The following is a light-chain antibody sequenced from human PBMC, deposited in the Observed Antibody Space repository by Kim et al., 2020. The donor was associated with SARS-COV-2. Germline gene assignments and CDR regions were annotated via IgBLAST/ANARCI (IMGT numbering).Light chain of an antibody. CDR1: MSNIGRNY. CDR3: ATWEDTFWM. V-gene: IGLV1-47*01. CDR2: RDS. Sequence: QSVLTQPPSSSGTPGQKITISCSGSMSNIGRNYVYWYQQFPGVAPKLLIYRDSQRPSGVPDRFSASKSGTSASLVISGLQSEDEADYYCATWEDTFWMFGGGTKVTVL. J-gene: IGLJ3*02.